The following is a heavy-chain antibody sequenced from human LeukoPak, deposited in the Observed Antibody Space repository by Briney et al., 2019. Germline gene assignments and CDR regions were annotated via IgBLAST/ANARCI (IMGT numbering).Heavy chain of an antibody. CDR2: ISPYNGNT. CDR3: AREIWGGYCSSTSCYLRADAFDI. V-gene: IGHV1-18*01. Sequence: ASVKVSCKTSGYTFTAYYMHWVRQAPGQGLEWMGWISPYNGNTNYAQKLQGRATMTTDTSTSTAYMELRSLRSDDTAVYYCAREIWGGYCSSTSCYLRADAFDIWGQGTMVTVSS. CDR1: GYTFTAYY. D-gene: IGHD2-2*03. J-gene: IGHJ3*02.